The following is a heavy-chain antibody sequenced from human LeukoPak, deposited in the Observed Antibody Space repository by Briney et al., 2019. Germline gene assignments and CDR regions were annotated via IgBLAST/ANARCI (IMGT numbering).Heavy chain of an antibody. D-gene: IGHD3-22*01. CDR2: ISSNGGST. CDR3: ARLSSGHYYVFDY. J-gene: IGHJ4*02. V-gene: IGHV3-64*01. Sequence: PGGSLILSCAASGFTFSSYAMHWVRQAPGKGLEYVSAISSNGGSTYYANSVKDRFTISRDNSKNTLSLQMGSLRAEDMAVYYCARLSSGHYYVFDYWGQGTLVTVSS. CDR1: GFTFSSYA.